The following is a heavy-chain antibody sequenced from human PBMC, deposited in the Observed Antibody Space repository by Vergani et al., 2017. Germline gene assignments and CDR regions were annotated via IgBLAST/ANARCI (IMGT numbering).Heavy chain of an antibody. J-gene: IGHJ4*02. D-gene: IGHD2-2*02. CDR3: ATIGYKRWGYYFDY. CDR2: IWHTEDT. Sequence: QVQLQESGPGLVKPPGTLSLTCAVSGDSISSNNCWTWVRHPPGKGLEWFGEIWHTEDTTYSPSLKSRVTVSVDESRTLFSLRLNSVTAADTAVYYCATIGYKRWGYYFDYWGQGILVTVSS. V-gene: IGHV4-4*03. CDR1: GDSISSNNC.